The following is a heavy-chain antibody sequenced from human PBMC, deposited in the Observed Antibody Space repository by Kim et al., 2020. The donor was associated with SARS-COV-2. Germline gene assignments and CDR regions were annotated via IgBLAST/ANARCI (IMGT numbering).Heavy chain of an antibody. CDR1: GFTFSSYG. CDR2: IWYDGSNK. J-gene: IGHJ4*02. CDR3: ARAPLRGATPLYYFDY. Sequence: GGSLRLSCAASGFTFSSYGMHWVRQAPGKGLEWVAVIWYDGSNKYYADSVKGRFTISRDNSKNTLYLQMNSLRAEDTAVYYCARAPLRGATPLYYFDYWGQGTLVTVSS. V-gene: IGHV3-33*01. D-gene: IGHD1-26*01.